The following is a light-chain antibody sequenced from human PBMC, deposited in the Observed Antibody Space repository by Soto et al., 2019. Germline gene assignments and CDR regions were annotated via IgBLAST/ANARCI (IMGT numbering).Light chain of an antibody. CDR2: GAS. J-gene: IGKJ2*01. CDR1: QTIGSN. CDR3: QQYHNWYT. Sequence: EIVMTQSPATLSVSPGERATLSCRASQTIGSNLAWFQQKPGQGPRFLIYGASTRATGIPARFSGSGSGTEFNLTISSLKSEDFAVFSCQQYHNWYTFGQGTKLEIK. V-gene: IGKV3-15*01.